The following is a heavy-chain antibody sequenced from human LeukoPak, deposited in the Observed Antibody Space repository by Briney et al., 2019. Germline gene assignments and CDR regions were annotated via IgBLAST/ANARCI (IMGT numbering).Heavy chain of an antibody. D-gene: IGHD6-6*01. CDR3: ARGRRIAARRHYYYMDV. Sequence: PSETLSLTCAVYGGSFSGYYWSWIRQPPGKGLEWIGEINHSGSTNYNPSLKSRVTISVDTSKNQFSLKLSSVIAADTAVYYCARGRRIAARRHYYYMDVWGKGTTVTVSS. CDR1: GGSFSGYY. J-gene: IGHJ6*03. V-gene: IGHV4-34*01. CDR2: INHSGST.